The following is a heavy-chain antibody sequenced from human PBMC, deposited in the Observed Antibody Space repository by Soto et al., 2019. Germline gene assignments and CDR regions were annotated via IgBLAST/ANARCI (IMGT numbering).Heavy chain of an antibody. CDR1: GGTFSSYT. CDR2: IIPILGIA. J-gene: IGHJ4*02. V-gene: IGHV1-69*08. D-gene: IGHD6-13*01. CDR3: ARDPAFIDAYSSSYGRD. Sequence: QVQLVQSGAAVKKPGSSVKVSCKASGGTFSSYTISWVRQAPGQGLEWMGRIIPILGIANYAQKFQGSVTITADKSTSTAYMELSSLRSENTAVYYCARDPAFIDAYSSSYGRDWGQGTLVTVSS.